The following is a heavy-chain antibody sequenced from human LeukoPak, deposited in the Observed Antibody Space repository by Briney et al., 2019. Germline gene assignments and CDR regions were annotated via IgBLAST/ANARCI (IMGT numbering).Heavy chain of an antibody. CDR2: IKTDGSTK. V-gene: IGHV3-74*01. CDR3: ARESGRGYCGGGNCYSHWVS. Sequence: GGSLRLSCTGSGFIFSTYWMHWVRQAPGKGLVWVSRIKTDGSTKYYADSVKGRFIISRDNPKNTLHLQMNSLRAEDTAVYYCARESGRGYCGGGNCYSHWVSWGQGTLVTVSS. J-gene: IGHJ5*02. D-gene: IGHD2-15*01. CDR1: GFIFSTYW.